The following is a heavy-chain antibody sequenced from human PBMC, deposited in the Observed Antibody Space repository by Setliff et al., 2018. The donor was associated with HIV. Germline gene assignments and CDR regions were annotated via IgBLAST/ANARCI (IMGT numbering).Heavy chain of an antibody. CDR3: VRGPQFTPH. D-gene: IGHD3-16*01. CDR1: GFTFSSYA. J-gene: IGHJ4*02. V-gene: IGHV3-48*04. Sequence: GGSLRLSCAASGFTFSSYAMYWVRQAPGKGLVWVSYISSSSSSIYHADSVKGRFTISRDNAKNTLYLQMNRLRADDTAVYYCVRGPQFTPHWGQGTLVTVSS. CDR2: ISSSSSSI.